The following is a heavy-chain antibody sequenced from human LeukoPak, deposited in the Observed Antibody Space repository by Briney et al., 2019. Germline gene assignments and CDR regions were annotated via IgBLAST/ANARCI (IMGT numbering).Heavy chain of an antibody. CDR1: GFTFSSYS. CDR2: ISSSSSTI. Sequence: GGSLRLSCAASGFTFSSYSMNWVRQAPGKGLEWVSYISSSSSTIYYADSVKGRFTISRDNAKNSLYLQMNSLRAEDTAVYYCARDDPYYDFWSGYSQPTRAFCDYWGQGTLVTVSS. CDR3: ARDDPYYDFWSGYSQPTRAFCDY. J-gene: IGHJ4*02. V-gene: IGHV3-48*01. D-gene: IGHD3-3*01.